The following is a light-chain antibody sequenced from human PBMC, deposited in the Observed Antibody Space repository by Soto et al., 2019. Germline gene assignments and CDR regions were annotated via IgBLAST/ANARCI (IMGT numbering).Light chain of an antibody. V-gene: IGLV2-14*01. CDR1: SSDVGGYNY. CDR2: EVS. Sequence: QSVLTQPASVSGSPGQSITISCTGTSSDVGGYNYVSWYRQHPGKAPKLMIYEVSNRPSGVSNRFSGSKSGNTASLTISGLQAEDEADYYCSSYTRSSTLVVFGGGTKLTVL. CDR3: SSYTRSSTLVV. J-gene: IGLJ2*01.